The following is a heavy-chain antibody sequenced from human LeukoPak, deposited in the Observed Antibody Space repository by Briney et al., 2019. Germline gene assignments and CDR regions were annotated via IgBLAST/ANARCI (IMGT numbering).Heavy chain of an antibody. CDR2: ISGSGGST. J-gene: IGHJ4*02. CDR1: GFPFIEYS. CDR3: AKDSIVGATYFDY. Sequence: PGGSLRLSCTASGFPFIEYSMNWVRQAPGKGLEWVSAISGSGGSTYYADSVKGRFTISRDNSKNTLYLQMNSLRAEDTAVYYCAKDSIVGATYFDYWGQGTLVTVSS. D-gene: IGHD1-26*01. V-gene: IGHV3-23*01.